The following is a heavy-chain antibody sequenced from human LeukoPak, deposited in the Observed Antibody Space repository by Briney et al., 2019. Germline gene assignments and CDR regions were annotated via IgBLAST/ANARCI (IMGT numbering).Heavy chain of an antibody. CDR3: ARRGVTYYYGSGSHARDSDAFDI. CDR1: GGSISSGGYY. J-gene: IGHJ3*02. D-gene: IGHD3-10*01. CDR2: IYYSGST. V-gene: IGHV4-30-4*08. Sequence: SQTLSLTCTVSGGSISSGGYYWSWIRQHPGKGLEWIGYIYYSGSTYYNPSLKSRVTISVDTSKNQFSLKLSSVTAADTAVYYCARRGVTYYYGSGSHARDSDAFDIWGQGTMVTVSS.